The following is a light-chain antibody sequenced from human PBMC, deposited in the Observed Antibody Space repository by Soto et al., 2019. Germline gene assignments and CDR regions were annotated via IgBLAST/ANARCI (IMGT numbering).Light chain of an antibody. CDR2: GAS. V-gene: IGKV3-20*01. CDR1: QTVSSSS. J-gene: IGKJ1*01. Sequence: DIVLTQSPGTLSLSPGERATLSCRASQTVSSSSFAWYQQKPGQAPRLLIFGASTRAAGFPDRFSGSGSGTDFTLTISRLEPEDFAVYYCQQYGSSPRTFGQGTKVEIK. CDR3: QQYGSSPRT.